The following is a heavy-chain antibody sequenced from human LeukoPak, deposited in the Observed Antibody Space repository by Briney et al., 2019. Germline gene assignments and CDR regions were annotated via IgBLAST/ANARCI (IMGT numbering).Heavy chain of an antibody. CDR3: ARNPAPWEQQLGKFWFDP. CDR2: ISSSSSYI. D-gene: IGHD6-13*01. Sequence: GGSLRLSRAASGFTFSSYSMNWVRQAPGKGLEWVSSISSSSSYIYYADSVKGRFTISRDNAKNSLYLQMNSLRAEDTAVYYCARNPAPWEQQLGKFWFDPWGQGTLVTVSS. CDR1: GFTFSSYS. J-gene: IGHJ5*02. V-gene: IGHV3-21*01.